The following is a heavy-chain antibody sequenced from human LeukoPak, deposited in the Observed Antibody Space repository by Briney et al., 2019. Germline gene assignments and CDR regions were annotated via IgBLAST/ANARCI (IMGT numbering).Heavy chain of an antibody. Sequence: RRSLRLSCAASGFTFSSYGMHWVRQAPGKGLEWVAIISYDGSNKYYADSAQGRFTISRDNSKNTLYLQMNSLRAEDTAVYYCARDHNWNCDYWGQGTLDTVSS. J-gene: IGHJ4*02. CDR3: ARDHNWNCDY. CDR2: ISYDGSNK. CDR1: GFTFSSYG. D-gene: IGHD1-20*01. V-gene: IGHV3-30*03.